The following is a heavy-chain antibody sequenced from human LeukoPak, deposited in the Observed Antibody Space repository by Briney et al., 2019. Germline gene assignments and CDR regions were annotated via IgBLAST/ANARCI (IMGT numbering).Heavy chain of an antibody. J-gene: IGHJ4*02. CDR3: ATLGEVDY. D-gene: IGHD3-16*01. V-gene: IGHV3-23*01. CDR1: DFTFSSYA. Sequence: GGSLRLSCVASDFTFSSYAVSWVRQAPGKGLEWVSAISGSGGSTYYADSVKGRFTISRDNSKNTLYLQMNSLRAEDTAVYYCATLGEVDYWGQGTLVTVSS. CDR2: ISGSGGST.